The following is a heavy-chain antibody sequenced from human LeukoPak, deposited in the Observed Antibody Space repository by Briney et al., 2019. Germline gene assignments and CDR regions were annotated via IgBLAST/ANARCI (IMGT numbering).Heavy chain of an antibody. V-gene: IGHV4-39*01. CDR3: ARHTGSSPL. CDR2: IYYSGST. Sequence: PSETLSLTCTVSGGSISSSSYYWGWIRQPPGKGLEWIGSIYYSGSTYYNPSLKSRVTISVDTSKNQFSLKLSSETAADTAVYYCARHTGSSPLWGQGTLVTVSS. J-gene: IGHJ4*02. D-gene: IGHD6-13*01. CDR1: GGSISSSSYY.